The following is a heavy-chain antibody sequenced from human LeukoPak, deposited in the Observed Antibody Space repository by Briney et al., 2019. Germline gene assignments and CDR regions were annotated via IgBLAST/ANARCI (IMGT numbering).Heavy chain of an antibody. D-gene: IGHD6-13*01. V-gene: IGHV1-2*02. CDR3: ARRRSSSGTQSRYFDY. CDR2: INPNSGGT. J-gene: IGHJ4*02. CDR1: GYTFTGYY. Sequence: ASVKVSCKASGYTFTGYYMHWVRQAPGQGLEWMGWINPNSGGTNYAQKFQGRVTMTRDTSISTAYMELSRLRSDDTAVYYCARRRSSSGTQSRYFDYWGQGTLVTVSS.